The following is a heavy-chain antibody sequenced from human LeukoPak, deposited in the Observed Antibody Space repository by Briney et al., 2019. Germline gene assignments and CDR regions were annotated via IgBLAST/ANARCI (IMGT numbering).Heavy chain of an antibody. V-gene: IGHV1-69*05. CDR2: IIPIFGTA. CDR3: AMVVPAATGRWSDP. CDR1: GGTFSSYA. Sequence: ASVKVSCKASGGTFSSYAISWVRQAPGQGLEWMGGIIPIFGTANYAQKFQGSVTITTDESTSTAYKELSSLRSEDTAVYYCAMVVPAATGRWSDPWGQGTLVTVSS. J-gene: IGHJ5*02. D-gene: IGHD2-2*01.